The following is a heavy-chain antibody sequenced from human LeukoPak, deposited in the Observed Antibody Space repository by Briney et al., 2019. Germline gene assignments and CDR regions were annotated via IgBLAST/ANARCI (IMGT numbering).Heavy chain of an antibody. CDR1: GFTFSDYY. CDR3: ARDSRTSIAAAGTAYYYYYMDV. D-gene: IGHD6-13*01. CDR2: ISSSGSTI. V-gene: IGHV3-11*04. Sequence: GGSLRLSCAASGFTFSDYYMSWIRQAPGKGLEWVSYISSSGSTIYYADSVKGRFTIPRDNAKNSLYLQMNSLRAEDTAVYYCARDSRTSIAAAGTAYYYYYMDVWGKGTTVTVSS. J-gene: IGHJ6*03.